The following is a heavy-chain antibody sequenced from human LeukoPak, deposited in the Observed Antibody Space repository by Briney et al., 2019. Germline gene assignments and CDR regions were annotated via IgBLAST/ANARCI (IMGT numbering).Heavy chain of an antibody. CDR2: ISSSSSYV. J-gene: IGHJ4*02. Sequence: AGGSLRLSCAASGFTFSSYSMNWVRQAPGKGLEWVSSISSSSSYVYYADSVKGRFTISRDNAKNSLYLQMNSLGAEDTAVYYCAREMALPQSYGYYWGQGTLVTVSS. V-gene: IGHV3-21*01. D-gene: IGHD5-18*01. CDR1: GFTFSSYS. CDR3: AREMALPQSYGYY.